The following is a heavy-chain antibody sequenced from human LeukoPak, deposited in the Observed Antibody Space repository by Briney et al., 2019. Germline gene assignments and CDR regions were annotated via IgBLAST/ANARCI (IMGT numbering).Heavy chain of an antibody. CDR2: ISYDGSNK. J-gene: IGHJ4*02. CDR1: GFTFSSYA. CDR3: AKDDGLAAAGTSFDY. D-gene: IGHD6-13*01. V-gene: IGHV3-30-3*01. Sequence: GGSLRLSCAASGFTFSSYAMHWVHQAPGKGLEWVAVISYDGSNKYYADSVKGRFTISRDNSKNTLYLQMNSLRAEDTAVYYCAKDDGLAAAGTSFDYWGQGTLVTVSS.